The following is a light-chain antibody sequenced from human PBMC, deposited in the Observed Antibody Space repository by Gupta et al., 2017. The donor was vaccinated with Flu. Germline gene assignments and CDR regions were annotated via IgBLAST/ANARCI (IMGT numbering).Light chain of an antibody. CDR2: EVI. CDR3: SLYTSSNSLE. CDR1: SSDVGGYNY. J-gene: IGLJ3*02. Sequence: SITISCTGTSSDVGGYNYVSWYKHHQGKAPKLRRYEVINRPSGVSNRCSASKSGNTASLNISGLQAEDEANYYGSLYTSSNSLEFGGVTELTVL. V-gene: IGLV2-14*01.